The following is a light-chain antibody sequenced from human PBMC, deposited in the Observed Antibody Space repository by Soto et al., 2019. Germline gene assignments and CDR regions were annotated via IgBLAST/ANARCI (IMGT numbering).Light chain of an antibody. CDR3: QERSNWPRTA. Sequence: EIVLTQSPATLSLSPGERATLSCRTSQSISTFLAWYQQRPGQAPRLLIYGASHRASGIPARFSGSGSGTDFTPTISSLEPEDFAVYYCQERSNWPRTAFGQGTKVEI. J-gene: IGKJ1*01. CDR2: GAS. V-gene: IGKV3-11*01. CDR1: QSISTF.